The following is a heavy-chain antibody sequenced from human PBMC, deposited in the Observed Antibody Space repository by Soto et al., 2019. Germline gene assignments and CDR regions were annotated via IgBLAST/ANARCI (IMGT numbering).Heavy chain of an antibody. D-gene: IGHD7-27*01. CDR3: AKAGPHFDY. V-gene: IGHV3-30*18. CDR1: GLTFSDYG. Sequence: QVQLVESGGGVVQPGRSLTLSCAVSGLTFSDYGMHWVRQAPGKGLEWVAMISYDGSNKYHADSVKGRFTISRDNSKNTRYLQMSSLRGEDTAVYYCAKAGPHFDYWGQGALVTVSS. J-gene: IGHJ4*02. CDR2: ISYDGSNK.